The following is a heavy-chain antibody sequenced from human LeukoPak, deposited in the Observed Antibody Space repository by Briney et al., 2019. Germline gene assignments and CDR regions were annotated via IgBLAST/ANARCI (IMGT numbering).Heavy chain of an antibody. Sequence: ASVKVSCKASGYTFTGYYMHWVRQAPGQGLEWVGWINPNSCCTNYAQKFQGRVPMTRDTSINTAYMELSRLRSDDTAVYYCAREGYTSGFPFDIWGQGTMVTVSS. CDR2: INPNSCCT. J-gene: IGHJ3*02. V-gene: IGHV1-2*02. CDR1: GYTFTGYY. D-gene: IGHD6-19*01. CDR3: AREGYTSGFPFDI.